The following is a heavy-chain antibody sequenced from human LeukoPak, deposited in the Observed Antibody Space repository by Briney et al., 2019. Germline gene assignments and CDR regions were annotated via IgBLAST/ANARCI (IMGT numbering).Heavy chain of an antibody. V-gene: IGHV3-30*02. J-gene: IGHJ6*03. CDR3: ARWGLVRGARYMDV. Sequence: PGGSLRLSCAASGFTFSSYGMHWVRQAPGKGLEWVAFIRYDGSNKYYADSVKGRFTISRDNAKNSLYLQMNSLRAEDTALYYCARWGLVRGARYMDVWGKGTTVTVSS. CDR1: GFTFSSYG. D-gene: IGHD3-10*01. CDR2: IRYDGSNK.